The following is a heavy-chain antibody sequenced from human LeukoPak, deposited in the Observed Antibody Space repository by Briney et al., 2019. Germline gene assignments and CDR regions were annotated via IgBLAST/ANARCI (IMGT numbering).Heavy chain of an antibody. J-gene: IGHJ4*02. Sequence: GGSLRLSCAASGFTSSSYWMTWVRQAPGKGLEWVANIKQDGSEKYFVDSVKGRFTISRDNAKSSLYLQMNSLRAEDTAVYYCARGGSRHPSPEDYWGQGTLVTVSS. CDR2: IKQDGSEK. V-gene: IGHV3-7*03. D-gene: IGHD1-1*01. CDR3: ARGGSRHPSPEDY. CDR1: GFTSSSYW.